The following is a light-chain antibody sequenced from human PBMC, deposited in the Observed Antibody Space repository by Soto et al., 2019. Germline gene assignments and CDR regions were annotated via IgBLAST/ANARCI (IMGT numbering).Light chain of an antibody. Sequence: QSALTQPASVSGSPGQSITISCTGTSSDVGGYNYVSWYQQHPGKAPKLMIYDVSNRPSGVSNRFSGSKSGNTASLTISVLQAEYEADYYCSSYTSSSTYVFGTGTKLTVL. CDR3: SSYTSSSTYV. CDR1: SSDVGGYNY. CDR2: DVS. J-gene: IGLJ1*01. V-gene: IGLV2-14*01.